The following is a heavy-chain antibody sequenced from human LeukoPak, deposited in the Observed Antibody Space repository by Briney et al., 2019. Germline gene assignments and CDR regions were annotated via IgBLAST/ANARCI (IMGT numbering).Heavy chain of an antibody. D-gene: IGHD3-22*01. CDR1: GYPFTSYY. J-gene: IGHJ4*02. V-gene: IGHV1-46*01. CDR2: INPSGGST. CDR3: ARDRYYYDSSGYIRGISFDY. Sequence: ASVKVSCKASGYPFTSYYMHWVRQAPGQGLEWMGIINPSGGSTSYAQKFQGRVTMTRDTSTSTVYIELSSLRSEDTAVYYCARDRYYYDSSGYIRGISFDYWGQGTLVTVSS.